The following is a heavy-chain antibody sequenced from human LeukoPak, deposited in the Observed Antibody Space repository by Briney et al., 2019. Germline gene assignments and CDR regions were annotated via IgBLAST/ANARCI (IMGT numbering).Heavy chain of an antibody. CDR1: GGSISSYY. J-gene: IGHJ4*02. V-gene: IGHV4-4*07. CDR3: ARQIASAGAAGFDF. Sequence: SETLSLTCTVSGGSISSYYWSWIRQPAGKGLEWIGRIYSTGSTNYNPSLKSRVTMSVDMSKNQFSLRLRSVTAADTAVYYCARQIASAGAAGFDFWGQGALVTASS. CDR2: IYSTGST. D-gene: IGHD6-13*01.